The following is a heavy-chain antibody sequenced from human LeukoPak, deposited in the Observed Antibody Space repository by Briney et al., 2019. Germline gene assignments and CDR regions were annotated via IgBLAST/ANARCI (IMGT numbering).Heavy chain of an antibody. D-gene: IGHD6-13*01. CDR2: ISGSGGST. Sequence: GGSLRLSCAASGFTFSSYAMSWVRQAPGKGLEWVSGISGSGGSTYYADSVKGRFTISRDNSKNTVYLQMNSLRAEDTAVYYCAKETQGQPLYGMDVWGQGTTVIVSS. CDR1: GFTFSSYA. V-gene: IGHV3-23*01. J-gene: IGHJ6*02. CDR3: AKETQGQPLYGMDV.